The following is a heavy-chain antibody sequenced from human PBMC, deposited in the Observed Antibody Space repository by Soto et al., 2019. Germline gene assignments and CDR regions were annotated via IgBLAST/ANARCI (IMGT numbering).Heavy chain of an antibody. CDR2: IWYDGSNK. V-gene: IGHV3-33*01. CDR3: ARDNSSSSAYFDY. CDR1: GFTFSSYG. Sequence: QVQLVESGGGVAQPGRSLRLSCAASGFTFSSYGMHWVRQAPGKGLEWVAVIWYDGSNKYYADSVKGRFTISRDNSKNTLYLQMNSLRAEDTAVYYCARDNSSSSAYFDYWGQGTLVTVSS. J-gene: IGHJ4*02. D-gene: IGHD6-6*01.